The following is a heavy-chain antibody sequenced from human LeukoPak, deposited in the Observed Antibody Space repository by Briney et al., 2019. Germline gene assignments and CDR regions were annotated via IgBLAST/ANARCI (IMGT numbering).Heavy chain of an antibody. V-gene: IGHV3-7*01. CDR2: IKQDGSEK. D-gene: IGHD3-22*01. CDR1: GFTFSSYW. J-gene: IGHJ3*02. CDR3: ARERPVVVITHDAFDI. Sequence: GGSLRLSCAASGFTFSSYWMSWVRQAPGKGLEWVANIKQDGSEKYYVDSVKGRFTISRDNAKNSLYLQMNSLRAEDTAVYFCARERPVVVITHDAFDIWGQGTMVTVSS.